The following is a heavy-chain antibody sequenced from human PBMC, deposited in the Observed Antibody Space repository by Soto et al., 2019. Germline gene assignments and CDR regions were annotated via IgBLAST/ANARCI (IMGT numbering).Heavy chain of an antibody. V-gene: IGHV1-18*01. CDR2: IRSYNGNA. J-gene: IGHJ4*02. CDR3: ARVMRYYFDY. Sequence: KVSCKTSGYTFIIHSITWVRQAPGQGLEWMGWIRSYNGNATYAPKFHDRITMTTDTSTSTAYMELRSLTSDDTAVYYCARVMRYYFDYWGPGSLVTVSS. CDR1: GYTFIIHS. D-gene: IGHD2-8*01.